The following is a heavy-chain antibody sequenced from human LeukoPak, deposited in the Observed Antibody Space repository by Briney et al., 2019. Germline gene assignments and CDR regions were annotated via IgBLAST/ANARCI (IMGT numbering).Heavy chain of an antibody. CDR3: AVINWGESDY. CDR2: INHSGST. Sequence: SETLSLTCAVYGGSFSGYYWSWIRQPPGKGLEWIGEINHSGSTNYNPSLKSRVTIPVDTSKNQFSLKLSSVTAADTAVYYCAVINWGESDYWGQGTLVTVSS. J-gene: IGHJ4*02. D-gene: IGHD7-27*01. V-gene: IGHV4-34*01. CDR1: GGSFSGYY.